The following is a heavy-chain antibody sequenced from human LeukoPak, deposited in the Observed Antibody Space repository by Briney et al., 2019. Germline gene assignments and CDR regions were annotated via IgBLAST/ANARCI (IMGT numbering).Heavy chain of an antibody. J-gene: IGHJ4*02. Sequence: PGGSLRLSCAASGFTFSSYWMHWVRQAPGKGLVWVSRINSDESSTSYADSVKGRFTISRDNAKNTLYLQMNSLRAEDTAVYYCASSGLLWFGELSYFDYWGQGTLVTVSS. CDR3: ASSGLLWFGELSYFDY. CDR2: INSDESST. D-gene: IGHD3-10*01. CDR1: GFTFSSYW. V-gene: IGHV3-74*01.